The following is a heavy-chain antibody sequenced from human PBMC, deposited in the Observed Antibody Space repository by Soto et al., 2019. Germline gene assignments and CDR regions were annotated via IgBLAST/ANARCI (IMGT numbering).Heavy chain of an antibody. CDR1: GFTFRRND. D-gene: IGHD2-2*01. J-gene: IGHJ4*02. CDR3: AKTDYYCSSTSCNWDY. CDR2: ISGSGGST. Sequence: GASLRLSCEASGFTFRRNDMSWVRQAPGKGLEWVSAISGSGGSTYYADSVKGRFTSSRDNSKNTLYLQMNSLRAEDTAVYYCAKTDYYCSSTSCNWDYWGQGTLVTVSS. V-gene: IGHV3-23*01.